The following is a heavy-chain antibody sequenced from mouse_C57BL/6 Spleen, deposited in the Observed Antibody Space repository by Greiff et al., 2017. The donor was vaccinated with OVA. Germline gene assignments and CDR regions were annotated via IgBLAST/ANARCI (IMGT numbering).Heavy chain of an antibody. V-gene: IGHV1-42*01. CDR3: ARVHYYGSSYVYFDV. D-gene: IGHD1-1*01. CDR1: GYSFTGYY. J-gene: IGHJ1*03. CDR2: INPSTGGT. Sequence: VQLQQSGPELVKPGASVKISCKASGYSFTGYYMNWVKQSPEKSLEWIGEINPSTGGTTYNQKFKAKATLTVDKSSSTAYMQLKSLTSEDSAVYYCARVHYYGSSYVYFDVWGTGTTVTVSS.